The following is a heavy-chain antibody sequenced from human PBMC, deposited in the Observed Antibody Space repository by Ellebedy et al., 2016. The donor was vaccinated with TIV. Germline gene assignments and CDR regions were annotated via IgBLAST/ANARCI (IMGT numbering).Heavy chain of an antibody. D-gene: IGHD4-17*01. V-gene: IGHV3-53*01. J-gene: IGHJ4*02. Sequence: GESLKIPXAASGFTISNNYMSWVRQAPGKGLEWVAILHSGGTTFYADSVKGRFTISRDSSKNTLYLQMNSLRVEDTAVYYCARAPTVTSVFDCWGQGTLVTVSS. CDR1: GFTISNNY. CDR2: LHSGGTT. CDR3: ARAPTVTSVFDC.